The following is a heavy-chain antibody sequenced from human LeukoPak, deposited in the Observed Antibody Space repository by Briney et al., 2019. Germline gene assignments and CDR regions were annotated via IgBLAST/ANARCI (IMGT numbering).Heavy chain of an antibody. J-gene: IGHJ3*02. CDR2: IYYSGSS. CDR3: ARGLSSGSPNDALDI. Sequence: PSETLSLTCTVSGESISGFYWNWIRQPPGKGLEWIGYIYYSGSSNYNPSLKSRVTISIDTSKNQFSLKLSSVTAADTAVYYCARGLSSGSPNDALDIWGQGTMVTVSS. D-gene: IGHD3-10*02. CDR1: GESISGFY. V-gene: IGHV4-59*08.